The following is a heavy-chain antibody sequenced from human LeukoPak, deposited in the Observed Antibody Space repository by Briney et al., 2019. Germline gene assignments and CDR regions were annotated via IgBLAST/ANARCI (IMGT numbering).Heavy chain of an antibody. D-gene: IGHD5-18*01. Sequence: SETLSLTCSVSSGSISSSSYYWGWIRHPPGKGLEWIGSIYYTGSTYYNPYLKRRVTISVDTSKNQFSLKLSSVTAADTAVYYCARGQRGYSFGYAFDYWGQGTLVTVSS. CDR3: ARGQRGYSFGYAFDY. CDR1: SGSISSSSYY. CDR2: IYYTGST. J-gene: IGHJ4*02. V-gene: IGHV4-39*01.